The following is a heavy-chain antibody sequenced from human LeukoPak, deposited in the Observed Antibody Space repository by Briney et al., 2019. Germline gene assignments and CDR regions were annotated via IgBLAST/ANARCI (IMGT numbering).Heavy chain of an antibody. J-gene: IGHJ3*02. CDR2: ISSSSSYI. V-gene: IGHV3-21*01. Sequence: GGSLRLSCAASGFTFSIYSMNWVRQAPGKGLEWVSSISSSSSYIYYADSVKGRFTISRDNAKNSLYLQMNSLRAEDTAVYYCAGDFNDFWSGYRESGAFDIWGQGTMVTVSS. CDR3: AGDFNDFWSGYRESGAFDI. CDR1: GFTFSIYS. D-gene: IGHD3-3*01.